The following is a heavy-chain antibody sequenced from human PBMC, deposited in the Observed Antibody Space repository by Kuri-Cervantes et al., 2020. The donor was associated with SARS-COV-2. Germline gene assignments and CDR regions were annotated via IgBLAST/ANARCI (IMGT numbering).Heavy chain of an antibody. CDR3: AKVEGTNYDFWRGYYPQRNWFDP. V-gene: IGHV3-23*01. CDR2: ISGSGGST. CDR1: GFTFSSYA. Sequence: GESLKISCAASGFTFSSYAMSWVRQAPGKGLEWVSAISGSGGSTYYADSVKGRFTISRDNSKNTLYLQMNSLRAEDTAVYYCAKVEGTNYDFWRGYYPQRNWFDPWGQGTLVTVSS. D-gene: IGHD3-3*01. J-gene: IGHJ5*02.